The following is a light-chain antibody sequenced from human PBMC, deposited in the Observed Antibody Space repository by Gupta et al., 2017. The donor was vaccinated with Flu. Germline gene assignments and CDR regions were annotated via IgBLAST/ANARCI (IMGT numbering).Light chain of an antibody. Sequence: YELSQPPSVSVSSGQTASITCSGEKLGDKYVSWYQQKPGQSPRMVMYNDNKRPSGTPVRFSGSNSGTTATLTIGWTQAMDEDDYYCQAWDSNIVIFGGGTKLTVL. J-gene: IGLJ2*01. CDR3: QAWDSNIVI. CDR2: NDN. V-gene: IGLV3-1*01. CDR1: KLGDKY.